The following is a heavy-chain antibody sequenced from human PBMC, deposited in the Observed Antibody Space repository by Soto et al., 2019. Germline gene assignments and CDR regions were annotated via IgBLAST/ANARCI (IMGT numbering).Heavy chain of an antibody. V-gene: IGHV1-69*13. D-gene: IGHD1-26*01. J-gene: IGHJ3*02. Sequence: SVKVSCKASGGTFSSYAISWVRQAPGQGLEWMGGIIPIFGTANYAQKFQGRVTITADESTSTAYMELSSLRSEDTAVYYCATNSGSSLGHAFDIWGQGTMVTVSS. CDR2: IIPIFGTA. CDR1: GGTFSSYA. CDR3: ATNSGSSLGHAFDI.